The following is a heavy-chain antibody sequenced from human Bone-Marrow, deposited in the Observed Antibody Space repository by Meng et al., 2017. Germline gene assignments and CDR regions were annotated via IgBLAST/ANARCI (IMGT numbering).Heavy chain of an antibody. D-gene: IGHD3-16*01. Sequence: QLQLQESGSGLVKPSQTLSLTCAVSGGSISSGGFSWRWVRQPPGKGLEWIGYIYYSGSTYYNPSLNSRLTISVDTSKNQFSLKLSSVTAADTAVYYCARDLNAGGILVSWGQGTLVTVSS. CDR3: ARDLNAGGILVS. CDR1: GGSISSGGFS. CDR2: IYYSGST. J-gene: IGHJ5*02. V-gene: IGHV4-30-2*05.